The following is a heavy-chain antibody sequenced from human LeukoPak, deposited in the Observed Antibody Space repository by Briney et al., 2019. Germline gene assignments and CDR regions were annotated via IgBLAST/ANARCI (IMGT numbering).Heavy chain of an antibody. J-gene: IGHJ4*02. CDR2: IYSSGGT. V-gene: IGHV4-4*07. D-gene: IGHD4-17*01. Sequence: SETLSLTCTVSGASIRSSHWSWIRQPPGKGLEWIGRIYSSGGTTYNPSLKSRVAMSVDTSKNQFSLKLSSVTAADTAVYYCARWNYDDYGEYFDYWGQGTLVTVSS. CDR3: ARWNYDDYGEYFDY. CDR1: GASIRSSH.